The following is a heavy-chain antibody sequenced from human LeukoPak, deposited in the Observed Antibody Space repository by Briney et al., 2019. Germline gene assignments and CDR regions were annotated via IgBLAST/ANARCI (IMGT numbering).Heavy chain of an antibody. CDR3: ARQNRGDGYNRRFDY. CDR1: GYSFTSYW. CDR2: IYPGDPET. D-gene: IGHD5-24*01. V-gene: IGHV5-51*01. Sequence: GESLKISCKGSGYSFTSYWLGWVRQMPGKGPEWMGLIYPGDPETRYSPSFQGQVSISADKSISTAYLQWSSLQASDTAMYYCARQNRGDGYNRRFDYWGQGTLVTVSS. J-gene: IGHJ4*02.